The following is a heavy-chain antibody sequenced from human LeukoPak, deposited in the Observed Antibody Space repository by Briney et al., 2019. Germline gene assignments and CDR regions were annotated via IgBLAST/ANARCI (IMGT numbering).Heavy chain of an antibody. Sequence: ASVNVSCKASGYTFTSYDINWVRQATGQGLEWMGWMNPNSGNTGYAQKFQGRVTITRNTSISTAYMELSGLRSEDTAVYYCARDRNYYDSTSFDYWGQGTLVTVSS. CDR3: ARDRNYYDSTSFDY. D-gene: IGHD3-22*01. J-gene: IGHJ4*02. V-gene: IGHV1-8*03. CDR1: GYTFTSYD. CDR2: MNPNSGNT.